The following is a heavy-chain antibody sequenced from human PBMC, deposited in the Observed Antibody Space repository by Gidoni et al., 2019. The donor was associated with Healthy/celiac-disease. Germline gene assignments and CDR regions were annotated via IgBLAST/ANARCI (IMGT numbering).Heavy chain of an antibody. D-gene: IGHD6-13*01. J-gene: IGHJ6*02. CDR1: GYTFTSYD. CDR2: INPNRGNT. CDR3: ARSSGDSSSGYWSRTLYYYYGMDV. Sequence: QVQLVQSGAEVKKPGASVKVSCKASGYTFTSYDINWVRQATGQGLEWMGGINPNRGNTGDAQTCQGRSTMTRNTSISTAYMELSSLRSEDTAVYYCARSSGDSSSGYWSRTLYYYYGMDVGGQGTTVTVSS. V-gene: IGHV1-8*01.